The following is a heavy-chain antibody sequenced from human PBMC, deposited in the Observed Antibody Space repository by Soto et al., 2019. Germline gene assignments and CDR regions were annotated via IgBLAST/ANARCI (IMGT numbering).Heavy chain of an antibody. CDR2: IYYTGTT. Sequence: PSETLSLTCTVSGDPLSSGRYYWSWIRQSPGKRLEWIAYIYYTGTTKYNPSLKRRVTISVDTSKNQFSLTLTSVTAADTAVYYCARPASPYFHVLSALQPWGHRTLVT. D-gene: IGHD3-9*01. CDR1: GDPLSSGRYY. V-gene: IGHV4-61*01. J-gene: IGHJ5*02. CDR3: ARPASPYFHVLSALQP.